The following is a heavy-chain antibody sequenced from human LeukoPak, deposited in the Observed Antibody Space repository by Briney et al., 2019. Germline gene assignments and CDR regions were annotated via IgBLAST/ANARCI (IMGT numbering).Heavy chain of an antibody. V-gene: IGHV4-4*07. Sequence: PSETLSLTCTVSGGSISSYYWSWIRQPAGKGVEWIGRIYTSGRTNNNPSLKSRVTISIDTSKNQFSLKLSSVTAADTAVYYCARGWYSSGYYSGNYYYMDVWGKGTTVTVSS. CDR1: GGSISSYY. CDR3: ARGWYSSGYYSGNYYYMDV. D-gene: IGHD3-22*01. J-gene: IGHJ6*03. CDR2: IYTSGRT.